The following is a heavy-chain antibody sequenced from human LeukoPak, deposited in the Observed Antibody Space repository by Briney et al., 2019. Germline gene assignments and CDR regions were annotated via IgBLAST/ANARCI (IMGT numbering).Heavy chain of an antibody. V-gene: IGHV3-23*01. CDR1: GFTFSSYA. Sequence: GGSLRLSCAASGFTFSSYAMSWVRQAPGKGLEWVSAISGSGGSTYYADSVKGRFTISRDNSKNTLYPQMNSLRAEDTAVYYCAKGPYDYVWGSYRYTSKFDYWGQGTLVTVSS. D-gene: IGHD3-16*02. CDR2: ISGSGGST. CDR3: AKGPYDYVWGSYRYTSKFDY. J-gene: IGHJ4*02.